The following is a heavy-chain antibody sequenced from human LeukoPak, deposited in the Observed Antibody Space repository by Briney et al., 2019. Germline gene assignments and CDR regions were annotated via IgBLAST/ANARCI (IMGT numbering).Heavy chain of an antibody. J-gene: IGHJ1*01. Sequence: PGGSLRLSCAASGFTFSSYSMNWLRQAPGKGLEWVSSISSSSSYIYYADSVKGRFTISRDNAKNSLYLQMNSLRAEDTAVYYCAKHESGSHYYDSSGPFQHWGQGTLVTVSS. CDR3: AKHESGSHYYDSSGPFQH. CDR2: ISSSSSYI. D-gene: IGHD3-22*01. V-gene: IGHV3-21*01. CDR1: GFTFSSYS.